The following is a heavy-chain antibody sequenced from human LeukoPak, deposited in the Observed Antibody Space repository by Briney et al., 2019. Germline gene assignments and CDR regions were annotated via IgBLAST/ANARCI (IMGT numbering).Heavy chain of an antibody. CDR2: IYYSGST. V-gene: IGHV4-30-4*08. Sequence: SETLSLTCTVSGGSISSGDYYWSWIRQPPGKGLEWIGYIYYSGSTYYNPSLKSRVTISVDTSKNQFSLKLSSVTAADTAVYYCARVNYYYYYMDVWGKGTPVTVSS. CDR1: GGSISSGDYY. CDR3: ARVNYYYYYMDV. J-gene: IGHJ6*03.